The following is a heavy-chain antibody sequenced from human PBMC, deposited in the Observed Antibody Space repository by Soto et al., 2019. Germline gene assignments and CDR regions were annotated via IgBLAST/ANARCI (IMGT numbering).Heavy chain of an antibody. J-gene: IGHJ6*02. CDR3: AKSGKRGGSWGSYGMDV. CDR1: GFTFSSYG. Sequence: GGSLRLSCAASGFTFSSYGMHWVRQAPGKGLEWVAVISYDGSNKYYADSVKGRFTISRDNSKNTLYLQMNSLRAEDTAVYYCAKSGKRGGSWGSYGMDVWGQGTTVTVSS. D-gene: IGHD6-13*01. V-gene: IGHV3-30*18. CDR2: ISYDGSNK.